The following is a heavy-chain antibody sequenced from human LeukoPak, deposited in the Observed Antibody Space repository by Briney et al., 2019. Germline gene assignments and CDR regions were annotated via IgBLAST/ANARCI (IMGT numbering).Heavy chain of an antibody. Sequence: TSRILRVRQAPGQGLEWMGWSGTYGGDTYYAQKFQRRITVITDTSTSTVYMELRNLRSDDAAVDYCARDLCYFYDDSGYSRDFDCWGQGTLVTVSS. V-gene: IGHV1-18*01. CDR2: SGTYGGDT. D-gene: IGHD3-22*01. J-gene: IGHJ4*02. CDR1: TSR. CDR3: ARDLCYFYDDSGYSRDFDC.